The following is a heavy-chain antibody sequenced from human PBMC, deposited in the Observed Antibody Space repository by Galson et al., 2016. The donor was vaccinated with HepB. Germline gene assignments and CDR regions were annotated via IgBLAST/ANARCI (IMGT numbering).Heavy chain of an antibody. CDR1: GYTFTSYA. V-gene: IGHV1-3*01. CDR3: ARAGTLRSGYWYYFDY. CDR2: INAGNGNT. J-gene: IGHJ4*02. D-gene: IGHD3-3*01. Sequence: SCKASGYTFTSYAMHWVRQAPGQRLEWMGWINAGNGNTKNSQKFQGRVTITRDTSASTAYMELSSLRSEDTAVYYCARAGTLRSGYWYYFDYWGQGTLVTVAS.